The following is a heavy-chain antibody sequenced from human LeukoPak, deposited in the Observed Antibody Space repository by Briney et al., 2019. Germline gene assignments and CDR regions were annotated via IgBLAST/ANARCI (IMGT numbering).Heavy chain of an antibody. Sequence: GGSLRLSCAASGFTFSNYAMSWVRQAPGKGLEWVSYISSSGSTIYYADSVKGRFTISRDNAKNSLYLQMNSLRAEDAAVYYCAREFRYYDSSDFIDYWGQGTLVTVSS. J-gene: IGHJ4*02. CDR3: AREFRYYDSSDFIDY. D-gene: IGHD3-22*01. V-gene: IGHV3-11*01. CDR2: ISSSGSTI. CDR1: GFTFSNYA.